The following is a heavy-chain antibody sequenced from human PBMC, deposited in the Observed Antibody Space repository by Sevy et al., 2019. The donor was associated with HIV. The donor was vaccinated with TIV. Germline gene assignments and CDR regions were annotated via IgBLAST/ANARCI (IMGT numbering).Heavy chain of an antibody. D-gene: IGHD3-22*01. CDR3: ARVPLSSGYLGPPEYYFDY. CDR1: GGSISSYY. V-gene: IGHV4-59*01. Sequence: SETLSLTCTVSGGSISSYYWSWIRQPPGKGLEGIGYIYYSGSTNYNPPLKSRVTISVDTSKNQFSLKLSSVTAADTAVYYCARVPLSSGYLGPPEYYFDYWGQGTLVTVSS. J-gene: IGHJ4*02. CDR2: IYYSGST.